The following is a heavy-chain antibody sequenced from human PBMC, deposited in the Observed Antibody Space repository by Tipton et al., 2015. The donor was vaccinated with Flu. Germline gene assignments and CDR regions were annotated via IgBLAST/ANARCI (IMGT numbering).Heavy chain of an antibody. D-gene: IGHD3-10*01. Sequence: GLVKPSQTLSLTCAISGDSVSSNSAAWNWIRQSPSRGLEWLGRTYYRSKWYNDYAVSAKSRITINPDTSKNQFSLQLNSVTPEDTAVYYCAREKGLWFGELLGFDPWGQGTLVTISS. J-gene: IGHJ5*02. V-gene: IGHV6-1*01. CDR3: AREKGLWFGELLGFDP. CDR1: GDSVSSNSAA. CDR2: TYYRSKWYN.